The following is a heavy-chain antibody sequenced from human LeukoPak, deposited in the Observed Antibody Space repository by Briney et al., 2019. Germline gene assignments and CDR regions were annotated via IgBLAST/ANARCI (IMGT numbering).Heavy chain of an antibody. CDR1: GGSISSYY. V-gene: IGHV4-59*01. D-gene: IGHD3-10*01. J-gene: IGHJ3*02. CDR2: IYYSGST. Sequence: SETLSLTCTVSGGSISSYYWSWIRQPPGKGLEWTGYIYYSGSTNYNPSLKSRVTISVDTSKNQFSLKLSSVTAADTAVYYCARDRGDLWFGELSYALDIWGQGTMVTVSS. CDR3: ARDRGDLWFGELSYALDI.